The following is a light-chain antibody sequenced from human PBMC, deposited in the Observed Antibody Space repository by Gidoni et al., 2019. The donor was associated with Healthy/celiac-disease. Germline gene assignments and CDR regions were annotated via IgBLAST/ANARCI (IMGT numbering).Light chain of an antibody. CDR3: QQANSSPYT. V-gene: IGKV1-12*01. Sequence: EMQLTESPSSVSASVRDRVTSPCRASQGISSWLAWYQQKPGQAPKLLIYVASSLQSGVPSRFSGSGSGTDFTLTISSLQAEDFATYYCQQANSSPYTFGQGTKLEIK. CDR1: QGISSW. CDR2: VAS. J-gene: IGKJ2*01.